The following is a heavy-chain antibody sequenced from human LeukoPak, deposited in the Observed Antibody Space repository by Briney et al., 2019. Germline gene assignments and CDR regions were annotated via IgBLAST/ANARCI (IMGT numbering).Heavy chain of an antibody. CDR3: ARGRVYIAARTNWVDP. Sequence: SVKVSCKASGGTFSSYAISWLRQAPGQGLERMGGIIPIFGTANYAQKFQRRVTITADESTSTAYMELSSLRSEDTAVYYCARGRVYIAARTNWVDPWGQGTLVTVSS. V-gene: IGHV1-69*13. CDR2: IIPIFGTA. J-gene: IGHJ5*02. CDR1: GGTFSSYA. D-gene: IGHD6-6*01.